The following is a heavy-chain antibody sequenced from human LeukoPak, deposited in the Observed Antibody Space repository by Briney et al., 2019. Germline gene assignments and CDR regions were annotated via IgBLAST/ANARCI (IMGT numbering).Heavy chain of an antibody. CDR1: GFTFSDHY. J-gene: IGHJ5*02. CDR3: TRLKSAYGGLDL. CDR2: TRYKGESYTT. Sequence: GGSLRLSCAASGFTFSDHYMDWVRQAPGKGLEWVGRTRYKGESYTTAYPASVKGRFTISRDGSKNSLSLQMSDLKVEDTAVYYCTRLKSAYGGLDLGGQGTLSPSPQ. V-gene: IGHV3-72*01. D-gene: IGHD4-23*01.